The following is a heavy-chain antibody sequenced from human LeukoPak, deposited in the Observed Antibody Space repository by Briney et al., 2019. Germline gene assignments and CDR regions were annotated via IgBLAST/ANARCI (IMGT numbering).Heavy chain of an antibody. CDR2: FSGRGGST. V-gene: IGHV3-23*01. CDR3: TRQQGYCRGGSCYLLFVY. J-gene: IGHJ4*02. D-gene: IGHD2-15*01. CDR1: GSTFTSYA. Sequence: GGSLRLSCAPSGSTFTSYAMSWVRQAPGKGLEWVSAFSGRGGSTYYADSVKGRFSSSRDNPKNTLCLQMSSMRAEDTAVYYWTRQQGYCRGGSCYLLFVYWGQGTLVTVSS.